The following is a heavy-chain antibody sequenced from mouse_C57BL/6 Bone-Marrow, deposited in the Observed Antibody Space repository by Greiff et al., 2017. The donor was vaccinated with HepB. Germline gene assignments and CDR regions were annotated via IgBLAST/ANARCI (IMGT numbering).Heavy chain of an antibody. Sequence: EVQVVESGEGLVKPGGSLKLSCAASGFTFSSYAMSWVRQTPEKRLEWVAYISSGGDYIYYADTVKGRFTISRDNARNTLYLQMSSLKSEDTAMYYLTRGKGYYGSRGYWYFDVWGTGTTVTVSS. V-gene: IGHV5-9-1*02. J-gene: IGHJ1*03. CDR2: ISSGGDYI. D-gene: IGHD1-1*01. CDR1: GFTFSSYA. CDR3: TRGKGYYGSRGYWYFDV.